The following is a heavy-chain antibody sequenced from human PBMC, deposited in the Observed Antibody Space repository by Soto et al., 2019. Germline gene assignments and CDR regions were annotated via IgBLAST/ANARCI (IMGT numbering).Heavy chain of an antibody. CDR3: ARVPRGSGDAFDI. CDR2: IYDSGST. J-gene: IGHJ3*02. CDR1: AGSISSSSYY. Sequence: QLQLQESGPGLVKPSETLSLTCTVSAGSISSSSYYWAWIRQPPWKGLEWIGHIYDSGSTYYNPSLKSRVTISVDTSKNQSSLDLTSVTAADTAVYYCARVPRGSGDAFDIWGKGTMVTVSS. V-gene: IGHV4-39*01. D-gene: IGHD1-1*01.